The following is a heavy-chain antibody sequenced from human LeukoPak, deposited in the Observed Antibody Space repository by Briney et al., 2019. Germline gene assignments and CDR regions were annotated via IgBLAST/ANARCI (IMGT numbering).Heavy chain of an antibody. CDR1: RYTLTELS. CDR2: FDPEDGET. V-gene: IGHV1-24*01. Sequence: ASVKVSCKVSRYTLTELSMHWVRQAPGKGLEWMGGFDPEDGETIYAQKFQGRVTMTEDTSTDTAYMELSSLRSEDTAVYYCATGPYSSGWYYFDYWGQGTLVTVSS. J-gene: IGHJ4*02. D-gene: IGHD6-19*01. CDR3: ATGPYSSGWYYFDY.